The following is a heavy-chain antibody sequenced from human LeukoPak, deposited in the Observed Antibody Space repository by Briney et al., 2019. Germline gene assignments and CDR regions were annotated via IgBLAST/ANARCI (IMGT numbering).Heavy chain of an antibody. CDR1: GGSISSSGYC. Sequence: SETLSLTCTVSGGSISSSGYCWGWIRQPPGKGLEWIGSIDYSGNTNYNPSLKSRVTIAVDMSKNQFSLKLSSVTAADTAVYYCARTTEAHSWRTRYYDYYMDVWGKGTTVTVSS. D-gene: IGHD6-13*01. CDR3: ARTTEAHSWRTRYYDYYMDV. J-gene: IGHJ6*03. CDR2: IDYSGNT. V-gene: IGHV4-39*01.